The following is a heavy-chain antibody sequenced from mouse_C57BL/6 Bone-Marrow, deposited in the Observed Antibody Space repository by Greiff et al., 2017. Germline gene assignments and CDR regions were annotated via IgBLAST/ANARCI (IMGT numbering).Heavy chain of an antibody. CDR1: GYTFTSYW. D-gene: IGHD1-1*01. CDR2: IDPSDSET. V-gene: IGHV1-52*01. J-gene: IGHJ3*01. Sequence: QVQLQQPGAELVRPGSSVKLSCKASGYTFTSYWMHWVKQRPIQGLEWIGNIDPSDSETHYNQKFKDKATLTVDKSSSTAYMQLSSLTSEDSAVYSCARRSFYYPFAYWGQGTLVTVSA. CDR3: ARRSFYYPFAY.